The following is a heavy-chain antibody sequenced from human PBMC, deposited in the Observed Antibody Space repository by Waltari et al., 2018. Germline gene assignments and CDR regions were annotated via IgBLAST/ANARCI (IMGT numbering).Heavy chain of an antibody. D-gene: IGHD1-26*01. Sequence: QVQMQASGPGLVRPSETLSLTCAVSGGSISTNSYIWGWIRQPPGKGLEWIAIFNYVGTTYDNPSLKSRVTISGDTAKNQFSLTLTSVTAADTAVYYCARGLGAIYWGHGTLVTVAS. J-gene: IGHJ4*01. CDR2: FNYVGTT. V-gene: IGHV4-39*07. CDR1: GGSISTNSYI. CDR3: ARGLGAIY.